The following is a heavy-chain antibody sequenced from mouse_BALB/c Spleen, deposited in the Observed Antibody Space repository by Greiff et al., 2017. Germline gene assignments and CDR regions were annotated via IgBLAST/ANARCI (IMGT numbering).Heavy chain of an antibody. CDR1: GYTFTSYW. V-gene: IGHV1S81*02. CDR2: INPSNGRT. J-gene: IGHJ2*01. D-gene: IGHD3-1*01. Sequence: QVQLQQPGAELVKPGASVKLSCKASGYTFTSYWMHWVKQRPGQGLEWIGEINPSNGRTNYNEKFKSKATLTVDKSSSTAYMQLSSLTSEDSAVYYCARGGYGEDYWGQGTTLTVSS. CDR3: ARGGYGEDY.